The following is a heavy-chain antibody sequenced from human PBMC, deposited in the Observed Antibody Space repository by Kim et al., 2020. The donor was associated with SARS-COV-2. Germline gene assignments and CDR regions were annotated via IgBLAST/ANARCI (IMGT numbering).Heavy chain of an antibody. CDR1: GGSFSGYY. J-gene: IGHJ6*02. D-gene: IGHD6-19*01. V-gene: IGHV4-34*01. Sequence: SETLSLTCAVYGGSFSGYYWSWIRQPPGKGLEWIGEINHSGSTNYNPSLKSRVTISVDTSKNQFSLKLRSVTAADTAVYYCARAIAVAGHYYYYGMDVWGQGTTVTVSS. CDR2: INHSGST. CDR3: ARAIAVAGHYYYYGMDV.